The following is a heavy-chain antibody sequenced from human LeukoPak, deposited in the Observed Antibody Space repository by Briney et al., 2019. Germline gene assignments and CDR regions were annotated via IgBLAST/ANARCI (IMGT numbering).Heavy chain of an antibody. CDR1: GHPFTDYG. J-gene: IGHJ4*02. CDR2: ITAYSGNR. D-gene: IGHD3-16*02. CDR3: ARCDYVWGNYRSRPILYFDN. Sequence: GASVKVSCKTSGHPFTDYGVTWVRQAPGQGLEWMGWITAYSGNRNYAQKFQGRVTMTADTSTTTAYMELRSLRSDDTAVYYCARCDYVWGNYRSRPILYFDNWGQGTLVTVSS. V-gene: IGHV1-18*01.